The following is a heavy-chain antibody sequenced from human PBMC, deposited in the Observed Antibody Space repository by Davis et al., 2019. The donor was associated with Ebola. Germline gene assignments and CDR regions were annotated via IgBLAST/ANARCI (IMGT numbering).Heavy chain of an antibody. V-gene: IGHV3-64*01. CDR1: GFTFSSYA. J-gene: IGHJ6*02. CDR3: ARSDYGDPYNYYYYGMGV. Sequence: GESLKISCAASGFTFSSYAMHWVRQAPGKGLEYVSAISSNGGSTYYANSVKGRFTISRDNSKNTLYLQMGSLRAEDMAVYYCARSDYGDPYNYYYYGMGVWGQGTTVTVSS. D-gene: IGHD4-17*01. CDR2: ISSNGGST.